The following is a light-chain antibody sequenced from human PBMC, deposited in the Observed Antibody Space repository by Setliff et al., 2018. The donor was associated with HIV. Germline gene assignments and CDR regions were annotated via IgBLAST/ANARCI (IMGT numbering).Light chain of an antibody. V-gene: IGLV2-14*02. CDR3: SSYTSSSTYV. Sequence: SVLAQPASVSGSPGQSITISCNGTSSDLGSYNLVSWYQEPPGKVPKLIIYEVSKRSSGVSNRFSGSKSGNTASLTISGLQAEDEADYYCSSYTSSSTYVFGTGTKVTVL. CDR2: EVS. CDR1: SSDLGSYNL. J-gene: IGLJ1*01.